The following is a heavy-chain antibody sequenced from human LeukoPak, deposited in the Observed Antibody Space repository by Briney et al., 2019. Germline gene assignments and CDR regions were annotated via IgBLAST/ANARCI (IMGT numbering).Heavy chain of an antibody. CDR2: MFYRGST. CDR3: ARDVVAAVGSFDY. J-gene: IGHJ4*02. CDR1: NGSISSNY. Sequence: SETLSLTCTVSNGSISSNYWSWIRQPPGKGLEWIGYMFYRGSTNYNPSLRSRVTMSVDTSKNQFSLKLSSVTAADTAVYYCARDVVAAVGSFDYWGQGTQVTVSS. D-gene: IGHD6-25*01. V-gene: IGHV4-59*12.